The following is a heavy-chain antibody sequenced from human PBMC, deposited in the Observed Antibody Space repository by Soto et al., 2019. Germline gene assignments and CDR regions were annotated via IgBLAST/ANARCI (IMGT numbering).Heavy chain of an antibody. Sequence: ASVKVSCKASGYTFTGYYMHWVRQAPGQGLEWMGWINPNSGGTNYAQKFQGWVTMTRDTSISTAYMELSRLRSEDPAVYYCARAAYYFDYWGQGTLVTVSS. CDR2: INPNSGGT. CDR3: ARAAYYFDY. CDR1: GYTFTGYY. J-gene: IGHJ4*02. D-gene: IGHD2-15*01. V-gene: IGHV1-2*04.